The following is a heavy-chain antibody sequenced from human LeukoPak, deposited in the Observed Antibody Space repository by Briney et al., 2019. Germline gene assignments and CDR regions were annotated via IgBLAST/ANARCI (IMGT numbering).Heavy chain of an antibody. Sequence: SETLSLTCTVSGGSISSYYWSWIRQPPGKGLEWIGYIYYSGSTNYNPSLKSRVTMSIDTSKNQFSLKLTSVTAADTAVYYCAGGTSNHYYASDSWGQGALVTVSS. D-gene: IGHD3-22*01. V-gene: IGHV4-59*08. CDR2: IYYSGST. CDR3: AGGTSNHYYASDS. J-gene: IGHJ4*02. CDR1: GGSISSYY.